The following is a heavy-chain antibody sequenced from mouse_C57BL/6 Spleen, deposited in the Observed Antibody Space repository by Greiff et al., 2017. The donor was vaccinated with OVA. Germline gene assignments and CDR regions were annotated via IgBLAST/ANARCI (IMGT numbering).Heavy chain of an antibody. Sequence: VQLQQSGAELVKPGASVKISCKASGYAFSSYWMNWVKQRPGKGLEWIGQIYPGDGDTNYNGKFKGKATLTADKSSSTAYMQLSSLTSEDSAVYFCAREGPTMVTTGFAYWGQGTLVTVSA. CDR1: GYAFSSYW. D-gene: IGHD2-9*01. J-gene: IGHJ3*01. CDR2: IYPGDGDT. V-gene: IGHV1-80*01. CDR3: AREGPTMVTTGFAY.